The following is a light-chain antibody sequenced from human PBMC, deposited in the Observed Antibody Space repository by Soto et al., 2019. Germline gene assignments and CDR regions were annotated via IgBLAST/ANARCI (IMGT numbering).Light chain of an antibody. Sequence: QSALTQPASVSGSPGQSITISYTGSSTDVGGYNYVSWHQQHPGKAPKLMIFDVTKRPSGVSNRFSGSKSGDTASLTISGLQAEDEADYYCSSYTRDKTGLFGGGTKLTVL. CDR3: SSYTRDKTGL. J-gene: IGLJ2*01. V-gene: IGLV2-14*03. CDR2: DVT. CDR1: STDVGGYNY.